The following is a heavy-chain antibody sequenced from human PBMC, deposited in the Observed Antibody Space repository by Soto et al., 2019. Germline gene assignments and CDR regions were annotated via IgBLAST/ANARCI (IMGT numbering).Heavy chain of an antibody. V-gene: IGHV4-59*01. Sequence: SETLSLTCAVSGGSITDSSWSWLRQSPGKGLEWIGFAHYSGSTSYNPSFRSRISTSIDMSKNQVSLKLHSVTAADAAMYYCARWGGKSYNACDIWGHGTMVTVS. J-gene: IGHJ3*02. D-gene: IGHD1-1*01. CDR2: AHYSGST. CDR3: ARWGGKSYNACDI. CDR1: GGSITDSS.